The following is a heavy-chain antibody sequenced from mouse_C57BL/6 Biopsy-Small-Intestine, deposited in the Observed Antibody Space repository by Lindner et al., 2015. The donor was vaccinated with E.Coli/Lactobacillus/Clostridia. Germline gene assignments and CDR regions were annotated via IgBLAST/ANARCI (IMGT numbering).Heavy chain of an antibody. CDR1: GYAFSSSW. J-gene: IGHJ3*01. CDR3: ARASSGYDGVFTY. V-gene: IGHV1-82*01. CDR2: IYPGDGDT. Sequence: VQLQESGPELVKPGASVKISCKASGYAFSSSWMNWVKQRPGKGLEWIGRIYPGDGDTNYNGKFKGKATLTADKSSSTAYMQLSNLTSEDSAVYFCARASSGYDGVFTYWGQGTLVTVSA. D-gene: IGHD2-2*01.